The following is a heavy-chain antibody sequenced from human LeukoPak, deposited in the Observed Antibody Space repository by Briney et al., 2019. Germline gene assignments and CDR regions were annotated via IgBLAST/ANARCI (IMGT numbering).Heavy chain of an antibody. V-gene: IGHV4-39*01. CDR1: GCTISDSSFY. D-gene: IGHD3-3*01. CDR3: ARRRSITIFGVVFDAFDI. Sequence: PSATLTLTCTVSGCTISDSSFYWRWIRQPPGKGLKWSGSTSYSGSTYYNTSLKSRVAISVTTSRTQYSQKMSSTTAANTAVYYCARRRSITIFGVVFDAFDIWGEGTMVTVS. CDR2: TSYSGST. J-gene: IGHJ3*02.